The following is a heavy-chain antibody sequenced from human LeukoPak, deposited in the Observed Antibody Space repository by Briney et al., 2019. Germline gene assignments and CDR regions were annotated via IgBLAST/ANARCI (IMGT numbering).Heavy chain of an antibody. CDR2: IIPISGTA. V-gene: IGHV1-69*05. CDR1: GGTFSSYA. Sequence: GASVKVSCKASGGTFSSYAISWVRQAPGQGLEWMGRIIPISGTANYAQKFQGRVTITTDESTSTAYMELSSLRSEDTAVYYCAREPYGSGSQPVDYWGQGTLVTVSS. D-gene: IGHD3-10*01. CDR3: AREPYGSGSQPVDY. J-gene: IGHJ4*02.